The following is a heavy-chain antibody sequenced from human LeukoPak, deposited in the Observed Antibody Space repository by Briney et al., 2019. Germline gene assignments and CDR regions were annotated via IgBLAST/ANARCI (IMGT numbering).Heavy chain of an antibody. J-gene: IGHJ3*02. V-gene: IGHV3-30*02. CDR2: IHYDGREQ. D-gene: IGHD3-10*01. CDR1: GFIFSNHG. CDR3: ARDVGHAFDI. Sequence: GGSLRLSCAASGFIFSNHGMHWVRQAPGKGLEWVSFIHYDGREQYYADSVKGRFTISRDNSKNTLYLQMNSLRAEDTAVYYCARDVGHAFDIWGQGTMVTVSS.